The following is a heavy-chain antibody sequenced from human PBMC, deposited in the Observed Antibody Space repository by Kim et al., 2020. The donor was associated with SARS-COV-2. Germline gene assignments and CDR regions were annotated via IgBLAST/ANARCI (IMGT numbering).Heavy chain of an antibody. D-gene: IGHD6-19*01. Sequence: ASVKVSCKASGYTFTGYYMHWVRQAPGQGLEWMGWINPNSGGTNYAQKFQGRVTMTRDTSISTAYMELSRLRSDDTAVYYCARDNGYSSGWYLPWTIDYWGQGTLVTVSS. V-gene: IGHV1-2*02. CDR1: GYTFTGYY. J-gene: IGHJ4*02. CDR2: INPNSGGT. CDR3: ARDNGYSSGWYLPWTIDY.